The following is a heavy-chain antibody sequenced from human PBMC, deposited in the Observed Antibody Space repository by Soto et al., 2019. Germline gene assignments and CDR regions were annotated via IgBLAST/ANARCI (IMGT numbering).Heavy chain of an antibody. CDR3: ARESSPGHWFDP. CDR1: GGSISSYY. Sequence: ETLSLTCTVSGGSISSYYWSWIRQPPGKGLEWIGYIYYSGSTNYNPSLKSRVTISVDTSKNQFSLKLSSVTAADTAVYYCARESSPGHWFDPWGQGTLVTVSS. V-gene: IGHV4-59*12. CDR2: IYYSGST. J-gene: IGHJ5*02. D-gene: IGHD6-6*01.